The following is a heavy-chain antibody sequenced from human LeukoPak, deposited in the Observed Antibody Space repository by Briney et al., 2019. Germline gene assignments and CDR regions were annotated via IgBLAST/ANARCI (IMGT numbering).Heavy chain of an antibody. V-gene: IGHV4-31*03. CDR3: ARATGRWFDP. J-gene: IGHJ5*02. Sequence: SETLSLTCTVSGGSISSGGYYWSWIRQHPGTGLEWIGYIYYSGSTYYNPSLKSRVTISVDTSKNQFSLKLSSVTAADTTVYYCARATGRWFDPWGQGTLVTVSS. CDR1: GGSISSGGYY. D-gene: IGHD3-10*01. CDR2: IYYSGST.